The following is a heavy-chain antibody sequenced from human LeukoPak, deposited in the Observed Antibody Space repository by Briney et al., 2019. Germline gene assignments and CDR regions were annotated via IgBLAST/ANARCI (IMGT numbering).Heavy chain of an antibody. Sequence: PGRSLRLSCAASGFTFSSYAMHWVRQAPGEGLEWVAVISYDGSNKYYADSVKGRFTISRDNSKNTLYLQMNSLRAEDTAVYYCAREIPLPDFDRALPFLTTSDYWGQGTLVTVSS. J-gene: IGHJ4*02. V-gene: IGHV3-30-3*01. CDR3: AREIPLPDFDRALPFLTTSDY. D-gene: IGHD3-9*01. CDR2: ISYDGSNK. CDR1: GFTFSSYA.